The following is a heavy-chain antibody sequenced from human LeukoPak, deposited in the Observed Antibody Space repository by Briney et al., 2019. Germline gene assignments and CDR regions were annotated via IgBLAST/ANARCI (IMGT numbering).Heavy chain of an antibody. Sequence: SQTLSLTCAISGDSVSSNGAAWNWIRQSPSRGLEWLGRTSYRSGWYIDYAIFVRGRINISPDTSKNQFSLHLNSVTPEDTAVYYCVRDGEGGLDYFDYWGQGTLVTVSS. CDR3: VRDGEGGLDYFDY. CDR2: TSYRSGWYI. CDR1: GDSVSSNGAA. D-gene: IGHD3-16*01. J-gene: IGHJ4*02. V-gene: IGHV6-1*01.